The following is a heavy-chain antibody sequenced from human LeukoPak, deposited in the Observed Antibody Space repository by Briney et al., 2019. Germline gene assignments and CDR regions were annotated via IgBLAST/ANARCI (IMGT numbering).Heavy chain of an antibody. CDR2: IIPIFGTA. Sequence: GASVKVSCKASGGTFSSYAISWVRQAPGQGLEWMGGIIPIFGTANYAQKFQGRVTITADESTSTAYMELSSLRSEDTAVYYCARAPRGQQLELSPHLDYWGQGTLVTVSS. V-gene: IGHV1-69*13. CDR1: GGTFSSYA. CDR3: ARAPRGQQLELSPHLDY. J-gene: IGHJ4*02. D-gene: IGHD6-13*01.